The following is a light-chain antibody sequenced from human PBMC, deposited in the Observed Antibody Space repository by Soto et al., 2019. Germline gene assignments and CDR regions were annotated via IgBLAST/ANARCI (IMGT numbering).Light chain of an antibody. V-gene: IGKV3-20*01. CDR3: QQYGSSPGT. CDR1: QSVTSNY. J-gene: IGKJ1*01. Sequence: EMVLTQSPGTLSLSPGERATLSCRASQSVTSNYLAWYQQKPAQPPRLLIFGASIRDTGIPDSFSGSGSGKDFSLTISRLEPEDFALYYCQQYGSSPGTCGQGTEVEIK. CDR2: GAS.